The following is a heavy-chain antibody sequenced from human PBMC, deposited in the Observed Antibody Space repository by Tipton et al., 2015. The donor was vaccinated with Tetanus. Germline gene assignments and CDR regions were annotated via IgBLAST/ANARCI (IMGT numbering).Heavy chain of an antibody. Sequence: TLSLTCTVSGGSISSDSHYWGWIRQSPSKGLEWIGSINYRGTVDHSPSLKRRVTLSIDTSKNQFSLKLSSVTAADTAVYYCARAGGGSWGNFDYWGQGTLVTVSS. CDR3: ARAGGGSWGNFDY. J-gene: IGHJ4*02. CDR2: INYRGTV. V-gene: IGHV4-39*07. D-gene: IGHD6-13*01. CDR1: GGSISSDSHY.